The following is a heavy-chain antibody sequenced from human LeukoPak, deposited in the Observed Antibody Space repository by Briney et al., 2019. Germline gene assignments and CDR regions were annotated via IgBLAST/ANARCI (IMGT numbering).Heavy chain of an antibody. CDR1: GFTFSSDE. CDR2: ISPDGNNK. Sequence: GGSLGLSCFASGFTFSSDEMNWVRQAPGKGLKWVAVISPDGNNKYYADSGRGRFTISRDNPKNTLFLQMNSLRAEDTAVYYCARVRGSTFIVSWFDPWGQGTLVTVSS. D-gene: IGHD6-13*01. CDR3: ARVRGSTFIVSWFDP. V-gene: IGHV3-30-3*01. J-gene: IGHJ5*02.